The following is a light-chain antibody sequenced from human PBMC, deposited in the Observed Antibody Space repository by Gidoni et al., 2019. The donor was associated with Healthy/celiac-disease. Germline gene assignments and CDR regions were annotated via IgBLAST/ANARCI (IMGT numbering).Light chain of an antibody. CDR3: CSYAGSVV. V-gene: IGLV2-23*02. Sequence: QSALTQPASVAGCPGQSITISCTGTSSDVGSYNLVSWYQQHPGKAPKLMIYEVSKRSSGVSNRFSGSKSGNTASLTISGLQAEDEADYYCCSYAGSVVFGGGTKLTVL. CDR2: EVS. CDR1: SSDVGSYNL. J-gene: IGLJ2*01.